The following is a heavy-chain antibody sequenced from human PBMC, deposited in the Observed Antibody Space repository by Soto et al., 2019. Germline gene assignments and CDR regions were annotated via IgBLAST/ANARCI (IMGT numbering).Heavy chain of an antibody. J-gene: IGHJ6*03. Sequence: SETLSLTCAVYGGSFSGYYWSWIRQPPGKGLEWIGEINHSGSTNYNPSLKSRVTISVDTSKNQFSLKLSSVTAADTAVYYCARGGGSISGGDYYYYMDVWGKGTTVTVSS. V-gene: IGHV4-34*01. D-gene: IGHD1-26*01. CDR3: ARGGGSISGGDYYYYMDV. CDR1: GGSFSGYY. CDR2: INHSGST.